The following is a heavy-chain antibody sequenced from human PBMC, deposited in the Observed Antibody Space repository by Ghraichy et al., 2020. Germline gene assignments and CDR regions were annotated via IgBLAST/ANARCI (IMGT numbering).Heavy chain of an antibody. J-gene: IGHJ4*02. CDR3: ARGTTESYHSPYGY. CDR2: ISSSGSYK. V-gene: IGHV3-21*01. D-gene: IGHD1-14*01. Sequence: LTCAVSGFTFSNYSVTWVRQAPGKGLAWVSSISSSGSYKFYADSVKGRFTISRDNVKSSLYLQMNSLRDEDTAVYYCARGTTESYHSPYGYWGQGTQVTVSA. CDR1: GFTFSNYS.